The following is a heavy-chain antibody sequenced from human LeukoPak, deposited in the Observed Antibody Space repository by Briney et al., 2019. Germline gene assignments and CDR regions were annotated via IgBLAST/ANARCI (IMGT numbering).Heavy chain of an antibody. Sequence: GGSLRLSCAASGFTFSSYGMHWVRQAPGKGLEWVAFIRYDGSNKYYADSVKGRFTISRDNSKNTLYLQMNSLRAEDTAVYYCARYFRPYYYDSSGYFTPDYWGQGTLVTVSS. CDR2: IRYDGSNK. V-gene: IGHV3-30*02. J-gene: IGHJ4*02. CDR3: ARYFRPYYYDSSGYFTPDY. D-gene: IGHD3-22*01. CDR1: GFTFSSYG.